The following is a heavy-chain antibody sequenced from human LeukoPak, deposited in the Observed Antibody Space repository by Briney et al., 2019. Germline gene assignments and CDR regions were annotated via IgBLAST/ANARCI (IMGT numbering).Heavy chain of an antibody. CDR1: GFTFSLYS. CDR2: ITSGSSTI. J-gene: IGHJ4*02. Sequence: GGSLRLSCAASGFTFSLYSMNWVRQASGKGLEWVSYITSGSSTIYYAESVRGRFTISRDNAKNSLFLQMNSLRAEDTAVYYCARDGGGDYWGQGTLVTVSS. D-gene: IGHD3-16*01. V-gene: IGHV3-48*01. CDR3: ARDGGGDY.